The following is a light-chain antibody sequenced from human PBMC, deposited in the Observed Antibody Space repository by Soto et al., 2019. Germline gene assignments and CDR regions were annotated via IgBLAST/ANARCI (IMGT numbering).Light chain of an antibody. CDR2: END. J-gene: IGLJ3*02. V-gene: IGLV1-51*02. CDR3: GTWDTSLSSGV. Sequence: QSVLMQPPSVSAAPGQKVTISCSGSTSNIRNNYVSWYQQLPGTAPKLLIYENDKRPSGIPDRFSGSKSGASATLGITGLQTGDEADYYCGTWDTSLSSGVFGGGTKVTVL. CDR1: TSNIRNNY.